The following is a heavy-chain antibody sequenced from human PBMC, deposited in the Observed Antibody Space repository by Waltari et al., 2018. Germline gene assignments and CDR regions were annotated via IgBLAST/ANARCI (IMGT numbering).Heavy chain of an antibody. J-gene: IGHJ4*02. D-gene: IGHD3-22*01. CDR1: GYTLTELS. CDR3: ATYNYYDSSVLYYFDY. V-gene: IGHV1-24*01. CDR2: FDPEDGET. Sequence: QVQLVQSGAEVKKPGASVKVSCKVSGYTLTELSMHWVRQAPGKGLEWMGGFDPEDGETIYAQKFQGRGTMTEDTSTDTAYMELSSLRSEDTAVYYCATYNYYDSSVLYYFDYWGQGTLVTVSS.